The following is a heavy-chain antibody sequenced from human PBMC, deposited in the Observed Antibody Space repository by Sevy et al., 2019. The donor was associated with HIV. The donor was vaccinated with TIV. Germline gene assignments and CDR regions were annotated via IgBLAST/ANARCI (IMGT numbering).Heavy chain of an antibody. Sequence: GGSLRLSCAASGFTFSDYSVNWVRQAPGKGLEWVSSFSGSSFYIYYADSVKGRFTISRDKAKNTLYLQMISLRADDTAAYYCARATGTEALDAFDIWGQGTLVTVSS. J-gene: IGHJ3*02. V-gene: IGHV3-21*01. CDR1: GFTFSDYS. CDR2: FSGSSFYI. CDR3: ARATGTEALDAFDI. D-gene: IGHD1-1*01.